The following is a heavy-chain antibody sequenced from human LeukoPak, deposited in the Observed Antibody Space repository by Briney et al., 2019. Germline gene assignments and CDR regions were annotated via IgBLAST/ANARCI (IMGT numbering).Heavy chain of an antibody. J-gene: IGHJ4*02. CDR2: ISSSSSYI. CDR1: GFTFSSYS. D-gene: IGHD1-26*01. Sequence: GGSLRLSCAASGFTFSSYSMNWVRQAPGKGLEWVSSISSSSSYIYYADSVKGRFTISRDNAKNSLYLQMNSLRAEDTAVYYCARPSLNSGSYFDYWGQGILVTVSS. CDR3: ARPSLNSGSYFDY. V-gene: IGHV3-21*01.